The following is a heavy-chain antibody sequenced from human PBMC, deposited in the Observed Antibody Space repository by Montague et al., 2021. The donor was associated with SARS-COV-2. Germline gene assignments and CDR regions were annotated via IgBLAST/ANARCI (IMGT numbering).Heavy chain of an antibody. CDR3: ARDRRRWLQLNNWFDP. J-gene: IGHJ5*02. Sequence: SETLSLTCTVSGYSIGSGYYWGWIRQPPGKGLEWIGSIYHSGSTYYNPSPKSRVTISVDTSKNQFPLKLLSSVTATDTAVYYCARDRRRWLQLNNWFDPWGQGTLVTVSS. D-gene: IGHD5-24*01. CDR2: IYHSGST. V-gene: IGHV4-38-2*02. CDR1: GYSIGSGYY.